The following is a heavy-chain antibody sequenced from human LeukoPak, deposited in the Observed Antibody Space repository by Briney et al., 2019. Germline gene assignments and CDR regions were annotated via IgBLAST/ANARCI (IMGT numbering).Heavy chain of an antibody. CDR2: IIPIFGTA. V-gene: IGHV1-69*06. CDR3: ARRTMVRGVRNWFDP. J-gene: IGHJ5*02. Sequence: SVKVSCKASGGTFSSYAISWVRQAPGQGREWMGGIIPIFGTANYAQKFQGRVTITADKSTSTAYMELSSLRSEDTAVYYCARRTMVRGVRNWFDPWGQGTLVTVSS. CDR1: GGTFSSYA. D-gene: IGHD3-10*01.